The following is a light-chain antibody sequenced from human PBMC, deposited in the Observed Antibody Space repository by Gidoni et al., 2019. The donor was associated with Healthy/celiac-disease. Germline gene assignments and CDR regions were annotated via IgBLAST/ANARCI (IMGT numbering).Light chain of an antibody. Sequence: AIQMTQSPSYLSASVGDRVTITCRASHGIRNDLGRYQQKPGKAPKLLIYASSSLQSGVPSRFSGSGSGTDFTLTISSLQPEDFATYYCLQDYNDPYTFXQXTKLEIK. CDR3: LQDYNDPYT. CDR1: HGIRND. CDR2: ASS. V-gene: IGKV1-6*01. J-gene: IGKJ2*01.